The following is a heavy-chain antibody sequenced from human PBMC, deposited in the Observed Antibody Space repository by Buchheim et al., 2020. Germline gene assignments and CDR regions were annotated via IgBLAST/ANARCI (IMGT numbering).Heavy chain of an antibody. CDR3: AKVPYYYDSSGYYYGGIDY. V-gene: IGHV3-23*01. J-gene: IGHJ4*02. D-gene: IGHD3-22*01. Sequence: EVQLLESGGGLVQPGGSLRLSCAASGFTFSSYAMSWVRQAPGKGLEWGSAISGSGGSTYYADSVKGRFTISRDNSKNTLYLQMNSLRAEDTAVYYCAKVPYYYDSSGYYYGGIDYWGQGTL. CDR1: GFTFSSYA. CDR2: ISGSGGST.